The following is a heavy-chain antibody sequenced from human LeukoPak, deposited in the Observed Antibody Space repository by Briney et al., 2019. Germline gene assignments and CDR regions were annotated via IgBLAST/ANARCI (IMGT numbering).Heavy chain of an antibody. CDR2: ISWNSGSM. V-gene: IGHV3-9*01. CDR3: AKGGPPHCSGGSCYSASGMDV. D-gene: IGHD2-15*01. Sequence: GGSLRLSCAASGFTFDDYAMHWVRQAPGKGLEWVSGISWNSGSMGYADSVKGRFTISRDNAKNSLYLQMNSLRAEDTALYYCAKGGPPHCSGGSCYSASGMDVWGQGTTVTVSS. J-gene: IGHJ6*02. CDR1: GFTFDDYA.